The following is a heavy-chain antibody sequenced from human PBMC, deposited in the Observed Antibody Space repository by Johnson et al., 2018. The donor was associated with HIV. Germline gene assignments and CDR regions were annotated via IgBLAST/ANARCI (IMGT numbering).Heavy chain of an antibody. Sequence: EVQLVESGGGSVQSGGSLRLSCAASGFTFSGYEMNWVRQPPGKGLVWVSRINSDGRGTSYADSVKGRFTISRDNSKNTLYLQMNSLRAEDTAVYYCAKARSVYDFRSGTADDAFDIWGQGTMVTVSS. V-gene: IGHV3-74*02. D-gene: IGHD3-3*01. CDR3: AKARSVYDFRSGTADDAFDI. CDR2: INSDGRGT. J-gene: IGHJ3*02. CDR1: GFTFSGYE.